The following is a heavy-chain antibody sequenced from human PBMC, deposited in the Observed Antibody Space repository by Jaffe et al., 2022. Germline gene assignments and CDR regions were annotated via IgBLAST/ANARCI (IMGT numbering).Heavy chain of an antibody. CDR1: GYTFTSYA. J-gene: IGHJ4*02. CDR3: ARDPTRTGRNDYGDYGFDY. CDR2: INAGNGNT. D-gene: IGHD4-17*01. Sequence: QVQLVQSGAEVKKPGASVKVSCKASGYTFTSYAMHWVRQAPGQRLEWMGWINAGNGNTKYSQKFQGRVTITRDTSASTAYMELSSLRSEDTAVYYCARDPTRTGRNDYGDYGFDYWGQGTLVTVSS. V-gene: IGHV1-3*01.